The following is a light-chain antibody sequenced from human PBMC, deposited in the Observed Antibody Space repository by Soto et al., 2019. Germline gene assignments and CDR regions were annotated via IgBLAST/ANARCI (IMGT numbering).Light chain of an antibody. CDR2: AAS. J-gene: IGKJ1*01. V-gene: IGKV1-9*01. Sequence: IQLTQSPSFLPASVGDRVTIPSRASPGISSYLAWYQQKPGKAPKLLIYAASTLQSGVPSRFSGSGSGTEFTLTISSLQPDDFATYYCQQYNSYPWTFGQGTKVDI. CDR1: PGISSY. CDR3: QQYNSYPWT.